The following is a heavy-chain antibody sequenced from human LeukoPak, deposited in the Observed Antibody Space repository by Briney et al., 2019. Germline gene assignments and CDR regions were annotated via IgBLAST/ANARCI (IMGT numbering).Heavy chain of an antibody. CDR3: ARDSGHYSTPNYFDY. CDR1: GYTFTSYG. D-gene: IGHD3-22*01. CDR2: ISAYNGNT. Sequence: GASVKVSCKASGYTFTSYGISWVRQAPGQGLEWMGWISAYNGNTNYAQKLQGRVTMTTDTSTSTAYMELRSLRSDDTAVYYCARDSGHYSTPNYFDYWGQGTLVTVSS. V-gene: IGHV1-18*01. J-gene: IGHJ4*02.